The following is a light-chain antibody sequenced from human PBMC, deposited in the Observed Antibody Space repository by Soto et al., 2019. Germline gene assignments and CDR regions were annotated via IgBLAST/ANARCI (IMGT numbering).Light chain of an antibody. CDR3: QVWDSSSDHYV. V-gene: IGLV3-21*02. J-gene: IGLJ1*01. CDR2: DDA. Sequence: SYELAQPPSVSVAPGQTARITCGGNNIGSQSVHWYQQKPGQAPVLVVYDDADRPSGVPERFSGSKSGNMATLTISRVEAGDEADYYCQVWDSSSDHYVFGTGTRSPS. CDR1: NIGSQS.